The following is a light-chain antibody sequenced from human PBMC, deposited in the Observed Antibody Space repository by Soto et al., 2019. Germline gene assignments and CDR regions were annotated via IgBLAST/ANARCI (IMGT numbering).Light chain of an antibody. V-gene: IGLV1-40*01. CDR1: TSNIGAAYA. CDR2: GTT. Sequence: QSALTQPASVSGSPGQSITISCTGNTSNIGAAYAVHWYKQLPGTVPKLLIYGTTNRPSGVPDRFSGSRSGSSASLAITGLQAEDEADYFCQSYDSRLSGSVLFGGGTKVTVL. CDR3: QSYDSRLSGSVL. J-gene: IGLJ3*02.